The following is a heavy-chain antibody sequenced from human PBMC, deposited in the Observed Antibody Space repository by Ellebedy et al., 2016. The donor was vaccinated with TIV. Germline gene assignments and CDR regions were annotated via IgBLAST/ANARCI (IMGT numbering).Heavy chain of an antibody. V-gene: IGHV3-74*03. CDR1: GFTFSNYW. D-gene: IGHD3-22*01. CDR3: ARDRGFDSSAYYWFWWFDP. Sequence: HTGGSLRLXCAASGFTFSNYWMHWVRQAPGKGLVWLSRINSDGSDTTYADSVEGRFTVSRDNAKNTVYLQMNNLRAEDTAVYYCARDRGFDSSAYYWFWWFDPWGQGTLVTVSS. J-gene: IGHJ5*02. CDR2: INSDGSDT.